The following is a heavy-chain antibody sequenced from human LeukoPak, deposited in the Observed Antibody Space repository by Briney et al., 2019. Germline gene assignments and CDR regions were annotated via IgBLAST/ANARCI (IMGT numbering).Heavy chain of an antibody. Sequence: NPSETLSLTCTVSGGSISSYDWTWIRQPPGKGLEWIGYIDYSGSANYNPSLKSRVTTSIDTSKNQFSLKLNSVTAADTAVYYCARDLVGYYHYYMDVWGKGTTVTVSS. J-gene: IGHJ6*03. CDR1: GGSISSYD. CDR2: IDYSGSA. D-gene: IGHD6-6*01. CDR3: ARDLVGYYHYYMDV. V-gene: IGHV4-59*01.